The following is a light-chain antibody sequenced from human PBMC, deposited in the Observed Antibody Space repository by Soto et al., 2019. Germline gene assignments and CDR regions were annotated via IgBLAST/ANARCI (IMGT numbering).Light chain of an antibody. CDR1: QSVSSY. CDR2: DAS. Sequence: DIVLTQSPATLSLSPGERATLSCRASQSVSSYLAWYQQKPGQAPRLLIYDASTRATGIPARFSGSGSGTDFTLTISSLQPEDFATYYCQQSYSTPLTFGQGTKVDIK. V-gene: IGKV3-11*01. CDR3: QQSYSTPLT. J-gene: IGKJ1*01.